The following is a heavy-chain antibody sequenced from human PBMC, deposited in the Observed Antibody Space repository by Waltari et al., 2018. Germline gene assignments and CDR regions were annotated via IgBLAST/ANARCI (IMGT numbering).Heavy chain of an antibody. CDR1: GGTFSSYT. D-gene: IGHD3-22*01. CDR3: AREAHTMIVVHNWFDP. CDR2: IIPILGIA. V-gene: IGHV1-69*08. J-gene: IGHJ5*02. Sequence: QVQLVQSGAEVKKPGSSVKVSCKASGGTFSSYTISWVRQAPGQGLEWMGRIIPILGIANYVPKFQGIVTITADKSTSTAYMELSSLRAEDTAVYYWAREAHTMIVVHNWFDPWGQGTLVTVSS.